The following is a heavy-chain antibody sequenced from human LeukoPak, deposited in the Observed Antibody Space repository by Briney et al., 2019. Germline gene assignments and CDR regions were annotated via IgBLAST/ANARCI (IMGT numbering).Heavy chain of an antibody. CDR3: ARDRPPYLYYYDSSGFSI. Sequence: SETLSLTCTVSGGSINSYYWSWIRQPPGKGLEWIGYIYYSGSTNYNPSLKSRVTISVDTSKNQFSLKLSSVTAADTAVYYCARDRPPYLYYYDSSGFSIWGQGTMVTVSS. CDR2: IYYSGST. V-gene: IGHV4-59*01. J-gene: IGHJ3*02. CDR1: GGSINSYY. D-gene: IGHD3-22*01.